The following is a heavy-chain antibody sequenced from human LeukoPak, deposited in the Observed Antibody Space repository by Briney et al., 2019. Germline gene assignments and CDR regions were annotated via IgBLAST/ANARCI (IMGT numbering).Heavy chain of an antibody. V-gene: IGHV1-18*01. Sequence: ASVKVSCKASGYTFTSYGISWMRQAPGQGLEWMGWISVYSGNTYYAQKVQGRVTMTTDTSTRTVYMELRSLRSDDTAVYYCARAASWVGELSKIPFDYWGQGTLVTVSS. D-gene: IGHD3-10*01. CDR3: ARAASWVGELSKIPFDY. CDR2: ISVYSGNT. CDR1: GYTFTSYG. J-gene: IGHJ4*02.